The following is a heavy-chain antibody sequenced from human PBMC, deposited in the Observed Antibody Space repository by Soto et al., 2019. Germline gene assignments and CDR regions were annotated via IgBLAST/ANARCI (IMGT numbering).Heavy chain of an antibody. D-gene: IGHD3-10*01. CDR3: ASSLGLLWFGESGRGY. V-gene: IGHV4-39*01. CDR1: GGSISSSSYY. J-gene: IGHJ4*02. Sequence: SETLSLTCTVSGGSISSSSYYWGWIRQPPGKGLEWIGSIYYSGSTYYNPSLKSRVTISVDTSKNQFSLKLSSVTAADTAVYYCASSLGLLWFGESGRGYWGQGTLVTVSS. CDR2: IYYSGST.